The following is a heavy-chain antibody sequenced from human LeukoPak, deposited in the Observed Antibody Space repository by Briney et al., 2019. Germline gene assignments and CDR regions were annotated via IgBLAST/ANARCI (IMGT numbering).Heavy chain of an antibody. CDR1: GFTFSSYW. CDR2: INSDGSTT. Sequence: GGSLRLSCAASGFTFSSYWMHWVRQAPGKGLVWVSRINSDGSTTNYADSVKGRFTISRDNAKNTLYLQMNSLRAEDTAVYYCARDSLNYYDSSGYYYSITYFDYWGQGTLVTVSS. J-gene: IGHJ4*02. CDR3: ARDSLNYYDSSGYYYSITYFDY. V-gene: IGHV3-74*01. D-gene: IGHD3-22*01.